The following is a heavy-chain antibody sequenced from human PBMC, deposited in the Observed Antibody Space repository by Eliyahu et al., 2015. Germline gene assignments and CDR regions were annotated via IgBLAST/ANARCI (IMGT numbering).Heavy chain of an antibody. CDR3: AKKQQLVVGDYYYYYMDV. CDR2: ISGSGGST. D-gene: IGHD6-13*01. Sequence: EVQLLESGGGLVQPGGSLRLSCAASGFTFSXYARSWVRQAPGKGLEWVSAISGSGGSTYYADSVKGRFTISRDNSKNTLYLQMNSLRAEDTAVYYCAKKQQLVVGDYYYYYMDVWGKGTTVTVSS. V-gene: IGHV3-23*01. CDR1: GFTFSXYA. J-gene: IGHJ6*03.